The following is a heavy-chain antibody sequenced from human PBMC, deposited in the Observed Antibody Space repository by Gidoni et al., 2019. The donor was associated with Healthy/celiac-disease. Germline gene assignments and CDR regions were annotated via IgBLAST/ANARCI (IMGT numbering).Heavy chain of an antibody. Sequence: QVQLQESGPGLVKPSETLSLTCTVSGGSISSYYWSWIRQPPGKGLEWIGYIYYSWSTNYNPSLKSRVTISVDTSKNQFSLKLSSVTAADTAVYYCARVVQERGKLGYCTNGVCSNHYYYYYYMDVWGKGTTVTVSS. J-gene: IGHJ6*03. CDR3: ARVVQERGKLGYCTNGVCSNHYYYYYYMDV. CDR2: IYYSWST. CDR1: GGSISSYY. V-gene: IGHV4-59*01. D-gene: IGHD2-8*01.